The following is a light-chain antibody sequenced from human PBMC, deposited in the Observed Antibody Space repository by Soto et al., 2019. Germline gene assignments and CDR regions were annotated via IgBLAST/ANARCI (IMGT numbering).Light chain of an antibody. CDR3: QSYDSSLSGWV. Sequence: HSVLTQPPSVSGAPGQRVTISCTGSSSNIGAGYDVHWYQQLPGTAPKLLIYGNSNRPSGVPDRFSGSKSGTSASLAITGLQAEDEADYYCQSYDSSLSGWVFGGETQLTVL. CDR1: SSNIGAGYD. CDR2: GNS. J-gene: IGLJ3*02. V-gene: IGLV1-40*01.